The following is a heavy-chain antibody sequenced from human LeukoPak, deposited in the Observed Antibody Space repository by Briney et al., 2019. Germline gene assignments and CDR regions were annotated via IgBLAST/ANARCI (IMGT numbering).Heavy chain of an antibody. CDR3: STIRFLEWKRYGDH. CDR2: IKSKTDGGTT. Sequence: GGSLRLSCAASGFIFSNAWMNWVRQTPEKGLEWVARIKSKTDGGTTDYAAPVRGRFTISRDDSKDTLYLQMNSLTAEDAAVYYCSTIRFLEWKRYGDHWGQGTLVIVSS. J-gene: IGHJ4*02. CDR1: GFIFSNAW. V-gene: IGHV3-15*07. D-gene: IGHD3-3*01.